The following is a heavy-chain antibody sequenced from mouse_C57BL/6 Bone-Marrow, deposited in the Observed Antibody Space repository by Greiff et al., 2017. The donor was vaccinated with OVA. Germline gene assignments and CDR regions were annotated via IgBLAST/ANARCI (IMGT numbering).Heavy chain of an antibody. CDR3: ARGCYYDYDGGAWFAY. CDR1: GYTFTDYN. CDR2: INSNNGGI. Sequence: VQLQQSGPELAKPGASVKIPCKASGYTFTDYNMDWVKQSHGKSLEWIGDINSNNGGIIYNQKFKGKATLTVDKSSSTAYMELRSLTSEDTAVYYCARGCYYDYDGGAWFAYWGQGTLVTVSA. V-gene: IGHV1-18*01. D-gene: IGHD2-4*01. J-gene: IGHJ3*01.